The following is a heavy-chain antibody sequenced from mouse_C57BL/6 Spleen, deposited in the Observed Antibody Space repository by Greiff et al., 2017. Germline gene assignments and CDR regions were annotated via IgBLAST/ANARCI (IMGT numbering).Heavy chain of an antibody. V-gene: IGHV2-5*01. CDR2: IWSGGST. CDR1: GFSFTSYG. CDR3: AKAATDYAMGY. D-gene: IGHD6-1*01. J-gene: IGHJ4*01. Sequence: QVQLKESGPGLVQPSQSLTITCTVSGFSFTSYGVHWVRQSPGKGLEWLGVIWSGGSTDYNAAFMSRLSTTTANSKSQVFFKMISLPADDTAIYYCAKAATDYAMGYWGQGTSVTVSS.